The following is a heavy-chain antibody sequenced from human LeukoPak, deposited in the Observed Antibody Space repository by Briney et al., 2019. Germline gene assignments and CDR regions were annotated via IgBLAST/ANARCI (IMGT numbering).Heavy chain of an antibody. D-gene: IGHD3-22*01. V-gene: IGHV3-21*01. J-gene: IGHJ4*02. CDR2: FSSSSSYI. CDR3: ARDPKYYYDSSGYLG. Sequence: GGSLRLSCAASGFTFSSYSMNWVRQAPGKGLEWVSSFSSSSSYIYYADSVKGRFTISRDNAKNSLYLQMNSLRAEDTAVYYCARDPKYYYDSSGYLGGGQGTLVTVSS. CDR1: GFTFSSYS.